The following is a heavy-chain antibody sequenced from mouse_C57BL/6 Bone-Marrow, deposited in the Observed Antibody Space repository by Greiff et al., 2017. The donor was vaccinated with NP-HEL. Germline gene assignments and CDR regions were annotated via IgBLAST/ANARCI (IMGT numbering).Heavy chain of an antibody. CDR3: ARRLGAY. CDR2: IYPGDGDT. J-gene: IGHJ3*01. Sequence: QVQLQQSGPELVKPGASVKISCKASGYAFSSSWMNWVKQRPGKGLEWIGRIYPGDGDTNYNGKFKGKATLAADKSSSTAYMQLSSLTSEDSAVYFCARRLGAYWGQGTLVTVSA. CDR1: GYAFSSSW. V-gene: IGHV1-82*01.